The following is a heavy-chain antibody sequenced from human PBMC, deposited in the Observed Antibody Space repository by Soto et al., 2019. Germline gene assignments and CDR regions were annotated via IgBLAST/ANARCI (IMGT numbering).Heavy chain of an antibody. CDR2: ISYDGSNK. CDR3: ARPPGDFWGLEIYYGMDV. J-gene: IGHJ6*02. CDR1: GFTFSSYA. V-gene: IGHV3-30-3*01. D-gene: IGHD3-3*01. Sequence: PGGSLRLSCAASGFTFSSYAMHWVRQAPGKGLEWVAVISYDGSNKYYADSVKGRFTISRDNSKNTLYLQMNSLRAEDTAVYYCARPPGDFWGLEIYYGMDVWGQGTTVTVSS.